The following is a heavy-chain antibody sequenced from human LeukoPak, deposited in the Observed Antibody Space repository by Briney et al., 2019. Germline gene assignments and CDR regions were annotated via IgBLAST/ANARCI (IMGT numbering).Heavy chain of an antibody. Sequence: GGSLRLSCAASGFTFSSYSMNWVRQAPGKGLEWVSSISSSSSYIYYADSVKGRFTISRDNAKNSLYLQMNSLRAEDTAVYYCARDRLLPSRPGYGMDVWGQGTTVTVSS. V-gene: IGHV3-21*01. CDR3: ARDRLLPSRPGYGMDV. CDR2: ISSSSSYI. D-gene: IGHD6-6*01. J-gene: IGHJ6*02. CDR1: GFTFSSYS.